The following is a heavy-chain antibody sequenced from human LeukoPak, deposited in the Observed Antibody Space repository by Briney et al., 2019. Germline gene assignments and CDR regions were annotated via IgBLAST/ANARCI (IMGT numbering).Heavy chain of an antibody. D-gene: IGHD2-2*01. V-gene: IGHV4-31*03. CDR3: ARGNIVVVPAQYNWFDP. CDR1: GGSISSGGHY. J-gene: IGHJ5*02. CDR2: IYYSGST. Sequence: SETLSLTCTVSGGSISSGGHYWSWIRQHPGKGLEWIGYIYYSGSTYYNPSLKSRVTISVDTSKNQFSLKLSSVTAADTAVYYCARGNIVVVPAQYNWFDPWGQGTLVTVSS.